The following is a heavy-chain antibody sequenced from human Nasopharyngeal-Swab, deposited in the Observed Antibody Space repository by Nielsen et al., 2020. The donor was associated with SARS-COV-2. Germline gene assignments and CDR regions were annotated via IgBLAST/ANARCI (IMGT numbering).Heavy chain of an antibody. D-gene: IGHD6-13*01. J-gene: IGHJ3*02. CDR3: ARDFRELVGAFDI. Sequence: VGQAPGKGLEWVSPISSSSSYIYYADSVKGRFTISRDNAKNSLYLQMNSLRAEDTAVYYCARDFRELVGAFDIWGQGTMVTVSS. CDR2: ISSSSSYI. V-gene: IGHV3-21*01.